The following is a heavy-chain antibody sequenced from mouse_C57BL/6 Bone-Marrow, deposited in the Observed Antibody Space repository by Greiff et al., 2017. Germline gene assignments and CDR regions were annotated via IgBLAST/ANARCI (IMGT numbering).Heavy chain of an antibody. CDR2: IYPGSGNT. CDR3: ARSLGPSWFAY. Sequence: QVQLQQSGAELVRPGASVKLSCKASGYTFTDYYINWVKQRPGQGLEWIARIYPGSGNTYYNEKFKGKATLTAEKSSSTAYMQLSSLTSEDSAVYLCARSLGPSWFAYCGKGVLVSVAA. V-gene: IGHV1-76*01. CDR1: GYTFTDYY. D-gene: IGHD4-1*01. J-gene: IGHJ3*01.